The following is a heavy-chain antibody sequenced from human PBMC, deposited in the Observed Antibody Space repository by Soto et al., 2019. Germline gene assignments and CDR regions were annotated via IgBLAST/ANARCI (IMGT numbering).Heavy chain of an antibody. J-gene: IGHJ6*02. D-gene: IGHD3-16*02. V-gene: IGHV3-30-3*01. CDR3: ARVDSAGSLPPYYYYHGMDV. CDR1: GFTFSSYA. Sequence: QVQLVESGGGVVQPGRSLRLSCAASGFTFSSYAMHWVRQAPGKGLEWVAVISYDGSNKYYADSVKGRFTISRDNSKNTLYLQMNSLRAEDTAVYYCARVDSAGSLPPYYYYHGMDVWGQGTTVTVSS. CDR2: ISYDGSNK.